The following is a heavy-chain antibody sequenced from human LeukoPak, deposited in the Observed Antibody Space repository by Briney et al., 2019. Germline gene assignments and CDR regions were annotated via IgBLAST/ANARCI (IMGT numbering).Heavy chain of an antibody. V-gene: IGHV3-74*01. CDR1: GFTFGSYW. Sequence: GGSLRLSCAASGFTFGSYWMNWVRQPPGKGLVWVSRINSDETSASYADSVKGRVTISRDNAKNSLYLQMNSLRAEDTAVYYCARDPSDYGGNSEVDYWGQGTLVTVSS. CDR3: ARDPSDYGGNSEVDY. J-gene: IGHJ4*02. CDR2: INSDETSA. D-gene: IGHD4-23*01.